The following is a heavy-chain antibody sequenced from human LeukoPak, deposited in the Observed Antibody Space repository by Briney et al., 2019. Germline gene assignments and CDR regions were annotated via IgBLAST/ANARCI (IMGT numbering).Heavy chain of an antibody. CDR3: ARGPITMIVVVINDNWFDP. Sequence: ASVKVSCKASGYTFTGYYMHWVRQAPGQGLEWMGWINPNSGGTNYAQKFQGRVTMTRGTSISTAYMELSRLRSDDTAVYYCARGPITMIVVVINDNWFDPWGQGTLVTVSS. J-gene: IGHJ5*02. D-gene: IGHD3-22*01. CDR1: GYTFTGYY. CDR2: INPNSGGT. V-gene: IGHV1-2*02.